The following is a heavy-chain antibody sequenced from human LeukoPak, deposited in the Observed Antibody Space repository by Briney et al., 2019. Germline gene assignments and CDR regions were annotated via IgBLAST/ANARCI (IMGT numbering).Heavy chain of an antibody. CDR3: AKMGDRSGHFEYYFDY. CDR2: ISGSGGIT. J-gene: IGHJ4*02. Sequence: GGSLRLSCAASGFTFSSYAMSWVRLAPGKGLEWVSAISGSGGITYYADSVKGRFTISRDNSKNTLYLQMNSLRAEDTAVYYCAKMGDRSGHFEYYFDYWGQGTLVTVSS. D-gene: IGHD3-22*01. V-gene: IGHV3-23*01. CDR1: GFTFSSYA.